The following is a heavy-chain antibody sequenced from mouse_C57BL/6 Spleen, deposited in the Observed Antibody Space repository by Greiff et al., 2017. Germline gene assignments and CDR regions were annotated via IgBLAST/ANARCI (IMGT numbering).Heavy chain of an antibody. Sequence: VQLQQSDAELVKPGASVKISCKVSGYTFTDHTIHWMKQRPEQGLEWIGYIYPRDGSTKYNEKFKGKATLTVDKSSSTAYMQLSSLTSEDSAVYYCARGDYDYDGGAMDYWGQGTSVTVSS. D-gene: IGHD2-4*01. CDR3: ARGDYDYDGGAMDY. CDR2: IYPRDGST. J-gene: IGHJ4*01. V-gene: IGHV1-78*01. CDR1: GYTFTDHT.